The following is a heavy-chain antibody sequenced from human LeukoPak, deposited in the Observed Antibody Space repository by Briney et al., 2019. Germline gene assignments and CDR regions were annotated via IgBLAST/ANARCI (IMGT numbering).Heavy chain of an antibody. CDR3: ARVNYDILTGYYFDY. CDR2: INPNSGGT. D-gene: IGHD3-9*01. J-gene: IGHJ4*02. V-gene: IGHV1-2*02. Sequence: ASVKVSCKASGYTFTGYYMHWVRQAPGQGLEWMGWINPNSGGTNYAQKFQGRVTMTRDTSISTAYMELSRLRSDDTAVYYCARVNYDILTGYYFDYWGQGTLVTVSS. CDR1: GYTFTGYY.